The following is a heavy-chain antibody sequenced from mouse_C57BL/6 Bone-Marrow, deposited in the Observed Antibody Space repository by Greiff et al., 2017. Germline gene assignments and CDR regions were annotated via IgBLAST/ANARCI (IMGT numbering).Heavy chain of an antibody. CDR1: GYSITSDY. J-gene: IGHJ1*03. V-gene: IGHV3-8*01. D-gene: IGHD4-1*01. CDR3: ARYWDWYFDV. CDR2: ISYSGST. Sequence: EVKLVESGPGLAKPSQTLSLTCSVTGYSITSDYWNWIRQFPGNKLEYMGYISYSGSTYSNPSLKSRISITRYTSKTQYYLQLNSVTTEDTATYYCARYWDWYFDVWGTGTTVTVSS.